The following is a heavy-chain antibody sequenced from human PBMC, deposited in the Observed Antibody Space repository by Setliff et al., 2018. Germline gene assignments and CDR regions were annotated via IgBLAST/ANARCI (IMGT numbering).Heavy chain of an antibody. J-gene: IGHJ4*02. Sequence: SETLSLTCTVSGGSISSYYWSWFRQPAGKGLEWIGRIYNNGNAHYNPSLKSRVTMSLDTSKNLFSLKVSSVTAADTAVYYCARSFSRREKFLLDYWGQGALVTVSS. CDR2: IYNNGNA. V-gene: IGHV4-4*07. CDR3: ARSFSRREKFLLDY. CDR1: GGSISSYY.